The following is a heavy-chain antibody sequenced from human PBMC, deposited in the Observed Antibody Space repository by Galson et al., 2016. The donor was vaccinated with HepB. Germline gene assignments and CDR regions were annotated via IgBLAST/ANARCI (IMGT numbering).Heavy chain of an antibody. J-gene: IGHJ6*02. CDR1: GYTFTTYG. CDR3: AGVWLYGSAELYAMDV. Sequence: SVKVSCKASGYTFTTYGISWVRQAPGQGLEWMGWISGYIDNTKYAQRLQGRVTLTTDTSTSTAYMELKSLTTDDAAVYYCAGVWLYGSAELYAMDVWGQGTTVTVSS. V-gene: IGHV1-18*01. D-gene: IGHD3-10*01. CDR2: ISGYIDNT.